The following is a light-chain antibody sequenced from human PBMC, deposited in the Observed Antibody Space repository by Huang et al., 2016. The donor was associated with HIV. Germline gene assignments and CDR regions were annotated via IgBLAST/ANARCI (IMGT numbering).Light chain of an antibody. V-gene: IGKV1-16*02. CDR3: QQYNSYPRT. J-gene: IGKJ4*01. CDR2: AAS. CDR1: QSISRY. Sequence: DIQMTQSPSSLSASVGDRVTITCRASQSISRYLNWYQQKPGKAPKLLIYAASSLQSGVPSKFSGSGSGTDFTLTINSLQPEDFATYYYQQYNSYPRTFGGGTKVEIK.